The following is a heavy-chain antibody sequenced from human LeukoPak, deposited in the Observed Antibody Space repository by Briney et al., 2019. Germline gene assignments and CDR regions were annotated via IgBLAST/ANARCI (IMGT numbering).Heavy chain of an antibody. CDR3: ARISGSYYPMRTLFDY. CDR1: GFTFSSYE. D-gene: IGHD3-10*01. Sequence: PGGSLRLSCAASGFTFSSYEMNWVRQAPGKGLEWVSYISGSGSTIYYADSVKGRFTISRDNAKNSLYLQMNSLRAEDTAVYYCARISGSYYPMRTLFDYWGQGTLVTVSS. V-gene: IGHV3-48*03. J-gene: IGHJ4*02. CDR2: ISGSGSTI.